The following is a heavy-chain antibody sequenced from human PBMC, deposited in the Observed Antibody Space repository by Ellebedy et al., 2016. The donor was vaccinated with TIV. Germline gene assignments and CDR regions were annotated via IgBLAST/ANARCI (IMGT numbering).Heavy chain of an antibody. CDR3: ARDTSGYFDI. J-gene: IGHJ4*02. CDR2: SSVYNGKT. V-gene: IGHV1-18*01. Sequence: ASVKVSXKTPGYNFNSYGVAWVRQAPGQGLEWLAWSSVYNGKTNYAQKVQDRIAMTTDTTTSTAYMDLRSLTSDDTAVYYCARDTSGYFDIWGQGTLVTVS. CDR1: GYNFNSYG. D-gene: IGHD2-2*01.